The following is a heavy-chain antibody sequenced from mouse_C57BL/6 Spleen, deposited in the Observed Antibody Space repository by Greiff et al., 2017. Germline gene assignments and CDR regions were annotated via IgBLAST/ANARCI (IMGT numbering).Heavy chain of an antibody. Sequence: EVMLVESGGGLVKPGGSLKLSCAASGFTFSDYGMHWVRQAPEKGLEWVAYISSGSSTIYYADTVKGRFTISRDNAKNTLFLQMTSLRSEDTAMYYCARQGVVAMDYWGQGTSVTVSS. CDR1: GFTFSDYG. CDR2: ISSGSSTI. J-gene: IGHJ4*01. D-gene: IGHD1-1*01. V-gene: IGHV5-17*01. CDR3: ARQGVVAMDY.